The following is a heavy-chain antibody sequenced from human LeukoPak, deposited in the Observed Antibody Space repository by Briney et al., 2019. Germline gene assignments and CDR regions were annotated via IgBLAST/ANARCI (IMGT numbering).Heavy chain of an antibody. V-gene: IGHV3-66*01. CDR2: IYSGGST. J-gene: IGHJ4*02. CDR1: GFTVSSNY. CDR3: GSGGYYYYFDY. Sequence: GGSLRLSCAASGFTVSSNYMSWVRQAPGKGLERVSVIYSGGSTYYADSVKGRFTISRDNSKNTLYLQMNSLRAEDTAVYYCGSGGYYYYFDYWGQGTLVTVSS. D-gene: IGHD3-22*01.